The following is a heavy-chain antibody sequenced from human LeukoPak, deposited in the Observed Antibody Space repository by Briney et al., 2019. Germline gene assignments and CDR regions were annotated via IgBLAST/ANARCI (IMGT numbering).Heavy chain of an antibody. J-gene: IGHJ6*03. CDR3: ASGGAKISGVVTDFFFYMEV. CDR2: IYYSGST. CDR1: GGSISSSSYY. V-gene: IGHV4-39*07. D-gene: IGHD3-3*01. Sequence: SETLSLTCTVSGGSISSSSYYWGWIRQPPGKGLEWIGSIYYSGSTYYNPSLKSRVTISVDTSKNQFSLKLSSVTAADTAVYYCASGGAKISGVVTDFFFYMEVWGKGTTVTVSS.